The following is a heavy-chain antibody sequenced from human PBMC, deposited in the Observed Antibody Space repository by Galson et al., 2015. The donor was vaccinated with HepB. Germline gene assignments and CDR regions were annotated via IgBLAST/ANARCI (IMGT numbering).Heavy chain of an antibody. V-gene: IGHV3-23*01. CDR3: ARDSTYIVVPAAGDFDH. CDR1: GFTFSSYA. J-gene: IGHJ4*02. Sequence: SLRLSCAASGFTFSSYAMSWVRQAPGKGLEWVSAISGSGGSTYYADSVKGRFTISRDNSKNTLYLQMNSLRAEDTAVFYCARDSTYIVVPAAGDFDHWGQGTLVTVSS. D-gene: IGHD2-2*01. CDR2: ISGSGGST.